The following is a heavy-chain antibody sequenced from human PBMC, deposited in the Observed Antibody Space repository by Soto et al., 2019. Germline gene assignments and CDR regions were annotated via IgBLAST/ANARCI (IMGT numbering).Heavy chain of an antibody. J-gene: IGHJ3*02. D-gene: IGHD4-17*01. Sequence: EVQVVESGGGLVQPGGSLRLSCAASGFTVSTNSMTWVRQAPGKGLECVSVIYSGGGTHYADSVKGRFTISRDNSKNTLALQMNSLRAEDTALYYCASRAVTTMRNAFDIWGQGTMVTVSS. CDR3: ASRAVTTMRNAFDI. CDR1: GFTVSTNS. V-gene: IGHV3-66*01. CDR2: IYSGGGT.